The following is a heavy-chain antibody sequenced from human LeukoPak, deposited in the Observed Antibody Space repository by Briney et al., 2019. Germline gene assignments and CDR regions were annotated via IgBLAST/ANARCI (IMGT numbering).Heavy chain of an antibody. CDR1: GITFSTYG. CDR2: IWYDGSNK. Sequence: GGSLRLSCAASGITFSTYGMHWVRQAPGKGLEWVAVIWYDGSNKYYADSVKGRFTISRDNSKDTLYLQMNSLRAEDTAMYYCARDLSYGSASFDIWGQGTMVTVSS. D-gene: IGHD3-10*01. V-gene: IGHV3-33*01. J-gene: IGHJ3*02. CDR3: ARDLSYGSASFDI.